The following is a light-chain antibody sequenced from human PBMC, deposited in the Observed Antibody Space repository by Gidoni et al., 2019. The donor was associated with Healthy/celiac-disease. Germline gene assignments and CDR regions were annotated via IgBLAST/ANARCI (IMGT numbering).Light chain of an antibody. CDR2: GAS. CDR1: QSVSSSY. Sequence: EIVLTQSPGTLSLSPGERATLSCRASQSVSSSYLAWYQQKPGQAPRLLIYGASSRATGIPYRFSGSGSGTDFTLTISRLEPEDFAVYYCQQYGSSLPLTFGGGTKVEIK. J-gene: IGKJ4*01. CDR3: QQYGSSLPLT. V-gene: IGKV3-20*01.